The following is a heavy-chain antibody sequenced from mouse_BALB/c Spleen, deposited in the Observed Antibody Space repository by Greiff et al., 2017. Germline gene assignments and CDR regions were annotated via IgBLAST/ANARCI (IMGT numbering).Heavy chain of an antibody. D-gene: IGHD4-1*01. CDR3: ARRVGRGTYFDY. J-gene: IGHJ2*01. CDR2: IDPSDSYT. CDR1: GYTFTSYW. V-gene: IGHV1-69*02. Sequence: VQLQQPGAELVKPGASVKLSCKASGYTFTSYWMHWVKQRPGQGLEWIGEIDPSDSYTNYNQKFKGKATLTVDKSSSTAYMQLSSLTSEDSAVYYCARRVGRGTYFDYWGQGTTLTVSS.